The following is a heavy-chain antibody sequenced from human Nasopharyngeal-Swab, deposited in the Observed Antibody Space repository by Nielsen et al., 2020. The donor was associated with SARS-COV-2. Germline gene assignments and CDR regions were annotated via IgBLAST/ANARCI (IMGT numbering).Heavy chain of an antibody. D-gene: IGHD3-3*01. CDR3: ASHPLADITIFGVVTRGAFDI. V-gene: IGHV4-39*07. CDR1: GGSISSSSYY. CDR2: IYYSGST. J-gene: IGHJ3*02. Sequence: GSLRLSCTVSGGSISSSSYYWGWIRQPPGKGLEWIGSIYYSGSTYYNPSLKSRVTISVDTSKNQFSLKLSSVTAADTAVYYCASHPLADITIFGVVTRGAFDIWGQGTMVTVS.